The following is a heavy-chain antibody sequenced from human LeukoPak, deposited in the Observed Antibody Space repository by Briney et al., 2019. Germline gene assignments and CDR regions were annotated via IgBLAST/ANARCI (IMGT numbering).Heavy chain of an antibody. J-gene: IGHJ4*02. D-gene: IGHD2-2*02. CDR2: IYSSGST. CDR3: AIGPHTLFYFDY. CDR1: GGSISGYY. Sequence: SETLSLTCTVSGGSISGYYWSWIRQPPGKGLDWIGYIYSSGSTSYNPSLKSRVTISVHTSKNQFSLKLSSVTAADTAVYYCAIGPHTLFYFDYWGQGTLVTVSS. V-gene: IGHV4-59*13.